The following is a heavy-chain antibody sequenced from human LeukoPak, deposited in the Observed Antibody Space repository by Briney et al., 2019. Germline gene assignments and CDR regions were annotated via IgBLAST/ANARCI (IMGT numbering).Heavy chain of an antibody. CDR3: AREAWDSSGYYEVNWYFDL. D-gene: IGHD3-22*01. J-gene: IGHJ2*01. CDR1: GGTFSSYA. CDR2: IIPTLGIA. Sequence: ASVKVSCKASGGTFSSYAISWVRQAPGQGLEWMGRIIPTLGIANYAQKFQGRVTITADKSTSTAYMELSSLRSEDTAVYYCAREAWDSSGYYEVNWYFDLWGRGTLVTVSS. V-gene: IGHV1-69*04.